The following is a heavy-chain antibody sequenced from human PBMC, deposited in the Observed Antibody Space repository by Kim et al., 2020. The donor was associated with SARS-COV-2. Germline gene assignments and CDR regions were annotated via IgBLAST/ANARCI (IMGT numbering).Heavy chain of an antibody. CDR3: AKDWGYYYGSGSYCNDY. D-gene: IGHD3-10*01. Sequence: VKGRFTISRDNSKNTLYLQMNSLRAEDTAVYYCAKDWGYYYGSGSYCNDYWGQGTLVTVSS. V-gene: IGHV3-23*01. J-gene: IGHJ4*02.